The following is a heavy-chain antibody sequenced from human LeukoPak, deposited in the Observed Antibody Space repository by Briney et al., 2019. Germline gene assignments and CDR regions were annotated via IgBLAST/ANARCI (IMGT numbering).Heavy chain of an antibody. D-gene: IGHD2-2*01. CDR3: ALLRGSTYYFDY. J-gene: IGHJ4*02. V-gene: IGHV4-34*01. CDR2: INHSGST. CDR1: GGSFSGYY. Sequence: SETLSLTCAVYGGSFSGYYWSWIRQPPGKGLEWIGEINHSGSTNYNPSLKSRVTISVDTSKNQFSLKLSSVTAADTAVYYCALLRGSTYYFDYWGQGTLVTVSS.